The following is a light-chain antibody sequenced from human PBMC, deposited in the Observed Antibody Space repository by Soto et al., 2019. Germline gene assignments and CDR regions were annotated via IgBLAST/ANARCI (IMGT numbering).Light chain of an antibody. CDR2: LYSDGSH. V-gene: IGLV4-69*01. Sequence: QPVLTQSPSASASLGASVKLTCTLSSGHSSYAIAWHQQQPEKGPRYLMKLYSDGSHSKGDGIPDRFSGSSSGAERYLTISSLQSEDEADYYCQTWGTGIQVFGTGTKVTVL. J-gene: IGLJ1*01. CDR1: SGHSSYA. CDR3: QTWGTGIQV.